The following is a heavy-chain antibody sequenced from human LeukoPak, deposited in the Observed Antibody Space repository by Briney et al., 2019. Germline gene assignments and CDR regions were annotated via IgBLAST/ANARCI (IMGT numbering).Heavy chain of an antibody. J-gene: IGHJ3*02. D-gene: IGHD4-23*01. CDR1: GFTFDDYG. CDR2: FKWNGGST. V-gene: IGHV3-20*03. CDR3: ARGDYGGNSDHDAFDI. Sequence: GGSLRLSFAASGFTFDDYGMSSVRQAPGKGLEWVSGFKWNGGSTGYADSVKGRFTISRDNAKNYLYLQMNSLRAEDTALYCCARGDYGGNSDHDAFDIWGQGTMVTVSS.